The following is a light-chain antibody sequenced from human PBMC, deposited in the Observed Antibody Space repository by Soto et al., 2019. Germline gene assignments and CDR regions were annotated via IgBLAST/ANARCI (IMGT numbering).Light chain of an antibody. V-gene: IGKV3D-15*01. CDR1: QSVSSN. J-gene: IGKJ4*01. Sequence: EIVMTQSPATLSVSPGDRATLSCRASQSVSSNFAWYQQRPAQAPRLLIYDVSTRATGVTTSFSGSVSGTEFTLTISSLQSEDFAVYYRQQYHDWPLTFGGGTKVEIK. CDR2: DVS. CDR3: QQYHDWPLT.